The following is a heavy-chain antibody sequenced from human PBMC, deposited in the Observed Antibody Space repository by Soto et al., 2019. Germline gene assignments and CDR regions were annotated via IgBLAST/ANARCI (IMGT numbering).Heavy chain of an antibody. J-gene: IGHJ3*02. Sequence: KPSETLSLTCTVSGGSISSYYWSWIRQPAGKGLEWIGRIYTSRSTNYNPSLKSRVTMSVDTSKNQFSLNLSSVTAAADTAVYYCARDRITLANDAFDIWGQGTMVTVSS. CDR3: ARDRITLANDAFDI. D-gene: IGHD3-10*01. V-gene: IGHV4-4*07. CDR2: IYTSRST. CDR1: GGSISSYY.